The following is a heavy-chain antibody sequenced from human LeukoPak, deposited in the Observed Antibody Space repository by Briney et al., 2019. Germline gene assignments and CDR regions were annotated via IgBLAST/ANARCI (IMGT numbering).Heavy chain of an antibody. D-gene: IGHD6-13*01. J-gene: IGHJ4*02. V-gene: IGHV3-33*06. CDR3: AKVVWIAAAEPFDY. Sequence: GGSLRLSCAASGFTFSSYGMHWVRQAPGKGLEWVAVRWYDGSNKYYADSVKGRFTISRDNSKNTLYLQMNSLRAEDTAVYYCAKVVWIAAAEPFDYWGQGTLVTVSS. CDR2: RWYDGSNK. CDR1: GFTFSSYG.